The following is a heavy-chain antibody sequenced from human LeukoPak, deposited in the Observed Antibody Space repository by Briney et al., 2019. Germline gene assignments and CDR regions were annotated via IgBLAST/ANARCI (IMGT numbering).Heavy chain of an antibody. CDR3: ASHLSRTRIVPFDP. J-gene: IGHJ5*02. CDR1: GGSISSSSYY. Sequence: SETLSLTCTVSGGSISSSSYYWGWIRQPPGKGLEWIGSIYYSGSTYYNPSLKSRVTISVDTSKNQFSLKLSSVTAADTAVYYFASHLSRTRIVPFDPWGQGTRVTVSS. V-gene: IGHV4-39*01. CDR2: IYYSGST. D-gene: IGHD2-2*01.